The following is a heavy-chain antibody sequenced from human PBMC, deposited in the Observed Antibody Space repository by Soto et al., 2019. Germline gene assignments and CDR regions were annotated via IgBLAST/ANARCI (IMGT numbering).Heavy chain of an antibody. CDR2: IHTSGST. CDR3: VRGPNWNYYYYGVDV. V-gene: IGHV4-4*07. J-gene: IGHJ6*02. D-gene: IGHD1-20*01. Sequence: LTCTVSGGSISSFSWSWIRQPAGKGLEWIGLIHTSGSTYYNPALRGRVAMSVDTSTNQFSLNLRSVTAADTAVYWCVRGPNWNYYYYGVDVWGQGTTVTVSS. CDR1: GGSISSFS.